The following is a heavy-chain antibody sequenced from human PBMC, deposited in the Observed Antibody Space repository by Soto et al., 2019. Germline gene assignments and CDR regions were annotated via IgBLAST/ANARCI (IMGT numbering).Heavy chain of an antibody. D-gene: IGHD3-10*01. CDR1: GGSISNYY. V-gene: IGHV4-39*01. Sequence: SSETLSLTCTVSGGSISNYYWSWIRQPPGKGLEWIGSIYYSGSTYYNPSLKSRVTISVDTSKNQFSLKLSSVTAADTAVYYCARHEHRFGESPHYYYGMDVWGQGTTVTVSS. J-gene: IGHJ6*02. CDR2: IYYSGST. CDR3: ARHEHRFGESPHYYYGMDV.